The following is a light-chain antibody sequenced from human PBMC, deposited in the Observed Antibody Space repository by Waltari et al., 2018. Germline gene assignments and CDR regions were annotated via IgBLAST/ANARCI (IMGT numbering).Light chain of an antibody. J-gene: IGLJ2*01. CDR3: SSYAGTNNVV. V-gene: IGLV2-8*01. CDR1: SSDVGGFNY. CDR2: EVS. Sequence: QSALTQPPSASGSPGQSVTISCTATSSDVGGFNYVSWYQQHPGKAPKLMINEVSKRPSGVPDRFSGSKSGNTASLTVSGLQAEDEGDYYCSSYAGTNNVVFGGGTKLTVL.